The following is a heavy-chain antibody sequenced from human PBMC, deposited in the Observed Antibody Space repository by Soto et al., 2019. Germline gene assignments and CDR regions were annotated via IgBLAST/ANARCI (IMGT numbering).Heavy chain of an antibody. Sequence: PGESLKISCKGSGYSFTSYWVGWVRQVPGKGLEWVGIIYTGDSDTRYSPSFQGQVTISADKSISTAYLQWSSLKASDTAIYYCAIRGASQWLKFWGQGTLVTVSS. CDR1: GYSFTSYW. V-gene: IGHV5-51*01. CDR3: AIRGASQWLKF. CDR2: IYTGDSDT. J-gene: IGHJ4*02. D-gene: IGHD6-19*01.